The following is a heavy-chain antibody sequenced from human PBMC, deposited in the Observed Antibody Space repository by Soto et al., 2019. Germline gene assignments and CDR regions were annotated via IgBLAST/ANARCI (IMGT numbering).Heavy chain of an antibody. Sequence: ASVKVSCKASGYTFTSYYMHWVRQAPGQGLEWMGIINPSGGSTSYAQKFQGRVTMTTDTSTSTAYMELRSLRSDDTAVYYCARERIAAAVDYWGQGTLVTVSS. CDR3: ARERIAAAVDY. CDR2: INPSGGST. V-gene: IGHV1-46*01. J-gene: IGHJ4*02. CDR1: GYTFTSYY. D-gene: IGHD6-13*01.